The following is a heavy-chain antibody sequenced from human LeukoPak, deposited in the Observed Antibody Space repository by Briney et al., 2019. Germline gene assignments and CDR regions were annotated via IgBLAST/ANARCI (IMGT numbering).Heavy chain of an antibody. CDR2: IRSGSTYI. J-gene: IGHJ4*02. Sequence: GGSLRLSCAASGFTFSTYSMHWVRQAPGKGLEWVSSIRSGSTYINYADSVKGRFTISRDDAKKSLYLQMNSLRAKDTAVYYCARDGIFDYWGQGTLVTVSS. V-gene: IGHV3-21*01. CDR1: GFTFSTYS. CDR3: ARDGIFDY.